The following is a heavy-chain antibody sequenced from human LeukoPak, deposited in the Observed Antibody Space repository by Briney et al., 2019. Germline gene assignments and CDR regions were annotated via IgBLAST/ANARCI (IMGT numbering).Heavy chain of an antibody. Sequence: AGGSLRLSCAASGFTFSSYAMHWVRQAPGKGLEWVAVISYDGSNKYYADSVKGRFTISRDNSKNTLYLQMNSLRAEDTAVYYCARESALGWGFYFDYWGQGTLVTVSP. J-gene: IGHJ4*02. V-gene: IGHV3-30-3*01. D-gene: IGHD7-27*01. CDR1: GFTFSSYA. CDR2: ISYDGSNK. CDR3: ARESALGWGFYFDY.